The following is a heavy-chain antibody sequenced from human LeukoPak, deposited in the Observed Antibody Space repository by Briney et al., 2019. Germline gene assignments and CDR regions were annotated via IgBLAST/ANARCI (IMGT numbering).Heavy chain of an antibody. Sequence: GGSLRLSCAASGFTVSSNYMSWVRQAPGKGLEWVSVIYSGGSTYYADSVKGRFTISRDNSKNTLYLQMNSLRAEDTAVYYCARRLHASAEYFQHWGQGTLVTVSS. J-gene: IGHJ1*01. CDR1: GFTVSSNY. V-gene: IGHV3-53*01. CDR2: IYSGGST. CDR3: ARRLHASAEYFQH. D-gene: IGHD4-11*01.